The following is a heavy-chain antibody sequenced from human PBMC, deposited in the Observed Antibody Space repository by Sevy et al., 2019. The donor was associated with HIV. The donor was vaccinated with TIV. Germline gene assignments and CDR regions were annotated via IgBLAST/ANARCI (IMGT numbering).Heavy chain of an antibody. CDR1: GYTFTGYY. D-gene: IGHD5-12*01. Sequence: ASVKVSCKASGYTFTGYYMHWVRQAPGQGLEWMGWINPNSGGTNYAQKFQGRVTMTRDTSISTAYMELSGLRSDDTAVYYCARIHDSGAAFDIWGQGTMVTVSS. V-gene: IGHV1-2*02. J-gene: IGHJ3*02. CDR3: ARIHDSGAAFDI. CDR2: INPNSGGT.